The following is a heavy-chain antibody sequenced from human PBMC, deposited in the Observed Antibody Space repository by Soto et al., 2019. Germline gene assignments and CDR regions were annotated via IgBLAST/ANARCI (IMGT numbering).Heavy chain of an antibody. Sequence: GGSLRLSCAASGFTFRNFEMNWVRQVPGKGLEWISYISSSGSKTYYAESVKGRFTISRDNTEDSLYLQMNSLRVEDTGIYFCAKDLSSLGWLALGAPFDSWGQGTLVTVSS. CDR3: AKDLSSLGWLALGAPFDS. CDR1: GFTFRNFE. J-gene: IGHJ4*02. V-gene: IGHV3-48*03. D-gene: IGHD3-22*01. CDR2: ISSSGSKT.